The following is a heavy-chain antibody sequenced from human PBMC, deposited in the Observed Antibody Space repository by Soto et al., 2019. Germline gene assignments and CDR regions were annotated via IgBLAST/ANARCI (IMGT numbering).Heavy chain of an antibody. CDR3: AKDAGRRGAVHLHH. CDR1: GFTFSSYW. CDR2: INSDGSTI. D-gene: IGHD3-10*01. V-gene: IGHV3-74*01. J-gene: IGHJ1*01. Sequence: EVQLVESGGGVVQPGGSLRLSCAASGFTFSSYWMHWVRQAPGKGLVWVSRINSDGSTISYADSVKGRFTISRANAKNSLYLQMNSLRAEDTALYYCAKDAGRRGAVHLHHWGQGTLVLVSS.